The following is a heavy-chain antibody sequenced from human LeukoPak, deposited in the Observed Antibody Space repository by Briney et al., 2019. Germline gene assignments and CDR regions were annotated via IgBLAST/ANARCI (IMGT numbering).Heavy chain of an antibody. CDR1: GGSFSGYY. Sequence: ETLSLTCAVYGGSFSGYYWSWIRQPPGKGLEWIGEINHSGNANYNPSLKSRVTISLDMSENHFSLKLTSVTAADTAVYYCARGQGTVTTHWGQGTLVTVSS. D-gene: IGHD4-17*01. CDR3: ARGQGTVTTH. CDR2: INHSGNA. V-gene: IGHV4-34*01. J-gene: IGHJ4*02.